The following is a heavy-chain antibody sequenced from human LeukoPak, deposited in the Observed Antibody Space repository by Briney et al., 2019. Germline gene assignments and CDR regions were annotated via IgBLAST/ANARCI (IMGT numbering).Heavy chain of an antibody. Sequence: ASVKISCKASGGTFSSYAISWVRHAPGQGLEWMGRIIPILGIANYAQKFQGRVTITADKSTSTAYMELSSLRSEDTAVYYCARDPGGSGSSIGIDWFDPWGQGTLVTVSS. CDR3: ARDPGGSGSSIGIDWFDP. V-gene: IGHV1-69*04. CDR2: IIPILGIA. D-gene: IGHD3-10*01. J-gene: IGHJ5*02. CDR1: GGTFSSYA.